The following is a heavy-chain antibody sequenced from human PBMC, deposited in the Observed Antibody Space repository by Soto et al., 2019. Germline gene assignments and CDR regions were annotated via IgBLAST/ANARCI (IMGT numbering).Heavy chain of an antibody. V-gene: IGHV4-34*01. CDR3: ARVVYDYIWGSYRRVFDY. Sequence: SETLSLTCAVYGGSFSGYYWSWIRQPPGKGLEWIGEINHSGSTNYNPALKSRVTISVDTSKNQFSLKLSSVTAADTAVYYCARVVYDYIWGSYRRVFDYWGQGTLVTVSS. J-gene: IGHJ4*02. CDR2: INHSGST. D-gene: IGHD3-16*02. CDR1: GGSFSGYY.